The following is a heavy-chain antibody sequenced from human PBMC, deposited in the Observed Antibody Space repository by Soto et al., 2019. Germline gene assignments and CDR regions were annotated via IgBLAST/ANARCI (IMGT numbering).Heavy chain of an antibody. CDR1: GGTFSNYA. Sequence: SVKVSCKASGGTFSNYAISWVRQAPGQGLEWMGGIIPIFGTTNYAQRFQGRVTITADESTSTAYMELRSLRSDDTAVYYCAKGTMVGGAKNCFDPWGQETLVTVSS. CDR3: AKGTMVGGAKNCFDP. D-gene: IGHD3-10*01. V-gene: IGHV1-69*13. CDR2: IIPIFGTT. J-gene: IGHJ5*02.